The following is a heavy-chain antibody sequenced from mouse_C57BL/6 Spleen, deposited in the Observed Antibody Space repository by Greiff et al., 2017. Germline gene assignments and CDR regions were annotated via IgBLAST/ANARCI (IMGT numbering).Heavy chain of an antibody. CDR3: ARGGDRYFDY. CDR1: GYAFSSSW. D-gene: IGHD3-2*01. CDR2: IYPGDGDT. J-gene: IGHJ2*01. V-gene: IGHV1-82*01. Sequence: QVQLQQSGPELVKPGASVKISCKASGYAFSSSWMNWVKQRPGKGLEWIGRIYPGDGDTNYNGKFKGKATLTADNSSSTAYMQLSSLTSEDSAVYFCARGGDRYFDYWGQGTTLTVSS.